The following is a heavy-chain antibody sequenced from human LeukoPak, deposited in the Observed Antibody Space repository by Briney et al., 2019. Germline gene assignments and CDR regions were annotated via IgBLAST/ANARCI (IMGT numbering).Heavy chain of an antibody. Sequence: SETLSLTCTVSGDSISSHCWSWIRRPPGKGLEWIGDMYCSGSSNYNPSLKSRVTISVDTSKNQFSLKLSSVTAADTAVYYCARAQGLAGTTYYSYYGMDVWGQGTTVTVSS. CDR1: GDSISSHC. CDR2: MYCSGSS. CDR3: ARAQGLAGTTYYSYYGMDV. D-gene: IGHD1-1*01. J-gene: IGHJ6*02. V-gene: IGHV4-59*11.